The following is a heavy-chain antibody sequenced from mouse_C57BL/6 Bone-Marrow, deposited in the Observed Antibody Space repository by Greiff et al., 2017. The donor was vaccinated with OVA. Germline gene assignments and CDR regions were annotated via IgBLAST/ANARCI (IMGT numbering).Heavy chain of an antibody. V-gene: IGHV1-55*01. CDR2: IYPGSGST. CDR1: GYTFTSYW. CDR3: ARPPFYYYGSSYDWYFDV. J-gene: IGHJ1*03. Sequence: QVQLKQPGAELVKPGASVKMSCKASGYTFTSYWITWVKQRPGQGLEWIGDIYPGSGSTNYNEKFKSKATLTVDTSSSTAYMQLSSLTSEDSAVYYCARPPFYYYGSSYDWYFDVWGTGTTVTVSS. D-gene: IGHD1-1*01.